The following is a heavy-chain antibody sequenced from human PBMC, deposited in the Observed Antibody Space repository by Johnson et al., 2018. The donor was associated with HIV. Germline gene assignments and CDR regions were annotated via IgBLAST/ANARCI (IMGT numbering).Heavy chain of an antibody. Sequence: VQLVESGGGVVQPGRSLRLSCAASGFTFSSYAVHWVRQAPGKGLEWVAVISYDGSNKYYADSVKGRFTISRENAKKSLYLQMNSLRAGDTAVYYCARAGKWSGDAFDIWGQGTTVTVSS. D-gene: IGHD3-10*01. CDR3: ARAGKWSGDAFDI. CDR2: ISYDGSNK. J-gene: IGHJ3*02. CDR1: GFTFSSYA. V-gene: IGHV3-30*14.